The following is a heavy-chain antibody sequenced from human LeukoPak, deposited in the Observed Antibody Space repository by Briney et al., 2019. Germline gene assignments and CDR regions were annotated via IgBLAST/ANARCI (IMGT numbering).Heavy chain of an antibody. D-gene: IGHD3-22*01. CDR3: ARLNYDSSDT. V-gene: IGHV3-53*01. J-gene: IGHJ5*02. CDR2: IYSGGST. CDR1: GFTVSSNY. Sequence: AGGSLRLSCAASGFTVSSNYMSWIRQAPGKGLEWVSVIYSGGSTYYADSVKGRFTISRDNSKNTLYLQMNSLRAEDTAVYYCARLNYDSSDTWGQGTLVTVSS.